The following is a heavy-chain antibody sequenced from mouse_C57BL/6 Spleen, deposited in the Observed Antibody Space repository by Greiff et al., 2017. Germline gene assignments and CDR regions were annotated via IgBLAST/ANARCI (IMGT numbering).Heavy chain of an antibody. J-gene: IGHJ3*01. Sequence: VQLQQSGPELVKPGASVKISCKASGYAFSSSWMNWVKQRPGKGLEWIGRIYPGDGGTNYNGKFKGKATLTADKSSSTAYMQLSSLTSEDSAVYFCARGDYGNRGGFAYWGQGTLVTVSA. CDR3: ARGDYGNRGGFAY. D-gene: IGHD2-1*01. V-gene: IGHV1-82*01. CDR2: IYPGDGGT. CDR1: GYAFSSSW.